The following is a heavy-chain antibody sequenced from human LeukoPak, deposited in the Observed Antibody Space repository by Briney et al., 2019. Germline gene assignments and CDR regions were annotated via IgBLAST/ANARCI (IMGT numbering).Heavy chain of an antibody. Sequence: PGGCLRLSCAASGFTFCSYAMSWVCEAPGEGLGWVSAISGRGGSAYYADSVKGRFTISRDNSKNTLYLQMNSRRAEDTAVYYCAKDEMGGWPPYYYYCMDVWGQGTTVTVSS. CDR3: AKDEMGGWPPYYYYCMDV. CDR2: ISGRGGSA. CDR1: GFTFCSYA. V-gene: IGHV3-23*01. D-gene: IGHD6-19*01. J-gene: IGHJ6*02.